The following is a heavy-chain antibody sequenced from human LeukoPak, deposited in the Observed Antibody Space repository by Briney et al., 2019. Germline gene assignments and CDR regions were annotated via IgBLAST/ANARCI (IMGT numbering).Heavy chain of an antibody. CDR1: GYTFTAYY. Sequence: ASLKVSCKASGYTFTAYYMHWVRQAPGQGLQWMGIINPSGGFTSSAQKFQGRVAMTSDTSTSTVYMEVSRLTSEDTAVYYCARASPLLHDSFDVWGQGTRVTVSS. V-gene: IGHV1-46*01. J-gene: IGHJ3*01. CDR3: ARASPLLHDSFDV. D-gene: IGHD3-10*01. CDR2: INPSGGFT.